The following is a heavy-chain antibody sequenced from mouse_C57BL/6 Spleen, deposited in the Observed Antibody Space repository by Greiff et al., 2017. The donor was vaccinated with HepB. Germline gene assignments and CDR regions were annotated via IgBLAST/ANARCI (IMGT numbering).Heavy chain of an antibody. D-gene: IGHD1-1*01. V-gene: IGHV1-15*01. CDR2: IDPETGGT. J-gene: IGHJ4*01. CDR3: SKYYYRSSPYALDH. Sequence: VQLQQSGAELVRPGASVTLSCKASGYTFTDYEMHWVKQTPVHGLEWIGAIDPETGGTAYNQKFKGKAILTADKSSSTAYMELRSLTSEDSAVYYRSKYYYRSSPYALDHWGQGTSVTVSS. CDR1: GYTFTDYE.